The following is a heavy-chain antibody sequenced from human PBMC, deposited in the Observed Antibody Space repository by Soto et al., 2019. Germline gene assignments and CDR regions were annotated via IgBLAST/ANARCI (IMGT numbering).Heavy chain of an antibody. CDR3: ARDLKPAAILSDYYYYGMDV. V-gene: IGHV1-58*01. J-gene: IGHJ6*02. CDR1: GFTFTSSA. Sequence: ASVKVSCKASGFTFTSSAVQWVRQARGQRLEWIGWIVVGSGNTNYAQKFQERVTITRDMSTSTAYMELSSLRSEDTAVYYCARDLKPAAILSDYYYYGMDVWGQGTTVTVSS. CDR2: IVVGSGNT. D-gene: IGHD2-2*01.